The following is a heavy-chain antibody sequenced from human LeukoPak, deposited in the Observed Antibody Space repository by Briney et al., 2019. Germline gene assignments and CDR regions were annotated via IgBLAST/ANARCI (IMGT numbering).Heavy chain of an antibody. CDR3: ARGRDSGYSYGPFEV. V-gene: IGHV4-59*01. CDR2: TYYSGST. CDR1: GGSISSYY. D-gene: IGHD5-18*01. Sequence: PSETLSLTCTVSGGSISSYYWSWIRQPPGKGLEWIGYTYYSGSTNYNPSLKSRVTISVDTSKNQFSLKLSSVTAADTAVYYCARGRDSGYSYGPFEVWGQGTLVTVSS. J-gene: IGHJ4*02.